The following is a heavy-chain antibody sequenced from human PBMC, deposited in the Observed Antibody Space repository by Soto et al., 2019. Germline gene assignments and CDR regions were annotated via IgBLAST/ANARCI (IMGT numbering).Heavy chain of an antibody. Sequence: ASVKVSCKASGYTFTGYYMHWVRQAPGQGLEWMGWINPNSGGTNYAQKFQGWVTMTRDTSISTAYMELSRLRSDDTAVYYCARDKRGATAHFDYWGQGTLVIVSS. J-gene: IGHJ4*02. CDR2: INPNSGGT. V-gene: IGHV1-2*04. CDR1: GYTFTGYY. CDR3: ARDKRGATAHFDY. D-gene: IGHD2-15*01.